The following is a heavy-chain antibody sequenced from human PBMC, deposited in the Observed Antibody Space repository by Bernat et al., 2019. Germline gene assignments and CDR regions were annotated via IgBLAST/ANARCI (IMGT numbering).Heavy chain of an antibody. V-gene: IGHV3-43*02. CDR3: AKDPYYYGSGSDAFDI. CDR1: GFTFDDHV. Sequence: EVQLVESGGGVVQPGGSLRLSCAASGFTFDDHVLHWVRQAPGKGLERVSLISGDGGSTYYADSVKGRFTISRDNSKNSLYLQMNSLRTEDTALYYCAKDPYYYGSGSDAFDIWGQGTMVTVSS. D-gene: IGHD3-10*01. CDR2: ISGDGGST. J-gene: IGHJ3*02.